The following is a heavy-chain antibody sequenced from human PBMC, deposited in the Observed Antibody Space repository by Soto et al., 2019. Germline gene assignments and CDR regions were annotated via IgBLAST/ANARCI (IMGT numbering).Heavy chain of an antibody. D-gene: IGHD3-10*01. CDR2: IWYDGNIK. V-gene: IGHV3-33*01. J-gene: IGHJ4*02. CDR3: ASTPTMLRGMFDY. CDR1: GFTFSSYG. Sequence: QVQLVESGGGVVQPGRSLRLSCAASGFTFSSYGMHWVRQAPGKGLEWVAGIWYDGNIKYYAASVKGRFTISRDNSNNRLYLQMNSLRAEDTAVYYCASTPTMLRGMFDYWGQGTLVTVSS.